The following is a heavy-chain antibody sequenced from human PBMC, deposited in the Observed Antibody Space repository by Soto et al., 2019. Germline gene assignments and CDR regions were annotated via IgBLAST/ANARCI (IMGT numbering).Heavy chain of an antibody. V-gene: IGHV1-3*01. CDR1: GYTSTSYG. CDR2: INPGNGNT. D-gene: IGHD3-22*01. CDR3: ARGGYFDSSNYLAY. Sequence: GASVKVSCKASGYTSTSYGINWVRQAPGRGLEWMGWINPGNGNTKYSQQFQGRVIIDRDTSASTAYMELSRLRSEDTAVYYCARGGYFDSSNYLAYWGMGTLVTVSS. J-gene: IGHJ4*02.